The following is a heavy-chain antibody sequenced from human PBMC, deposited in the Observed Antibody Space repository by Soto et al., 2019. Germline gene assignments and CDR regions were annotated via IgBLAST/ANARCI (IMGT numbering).Heavy chain of an antibody. CDR2: VSHSGST. J-gene: IGHJ4*02. CDR1: GGSFSGYY. D-gene: IGHD6-6*01. CDR3: ARPNPSRPDY. V-gene: IGHV4-34*01. Sequence: PSETLSLTCVGSGGSFSGYYWSWIRQPPGKGLEWIGEVSHSGSTNYNPSLKSRVTISVDTSKNQFSLKVSSVTAADTAVYYCARPNPSRPDYWGQGTLVTVS.